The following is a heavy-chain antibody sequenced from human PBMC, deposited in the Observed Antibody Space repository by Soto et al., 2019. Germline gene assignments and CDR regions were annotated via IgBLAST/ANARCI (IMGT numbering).Heavy chain of an antibody. D-gene: IGHD1-26*01. CDR1: GFTFSSYA. CDR2: ISGSGGST. J-gene: IGHJ4*02. CDR3: AKDGYSGSYRTASFDY. Sequence: GGSLRLSCAASGFTFSSYAMSWVRQAPGKGLEWVSAISGSGGSTYYADSVKGRFTISRDNSKNTLYLQMNSLRAEDTAVYYCAKDGYSGSYRTASFDYWGQGTLVTVSA. V-gene: IGHV3-23*01.